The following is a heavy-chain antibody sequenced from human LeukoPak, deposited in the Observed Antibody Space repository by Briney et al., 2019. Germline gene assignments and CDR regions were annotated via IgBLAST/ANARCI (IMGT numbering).Heavy chain of an antibody. D-gene: IGHD4-17*01. Sequence: GGSLRLSCAASGYTFSSYAMHWVRHAPGKGLEWVAVISYDGSNKYYADSVKGRFTISRDNSKNTLYLQMNSLRAEDTAVYYCASYRYGDYAFDYWGQGTLVTVSS. J-gene: IGHJ4*02. V-gene: IGHV3-30*04. CDR1: GYTFSSYA. CDR2: ISYDGSNK. CDR3: ASYRYGDYAFDY.